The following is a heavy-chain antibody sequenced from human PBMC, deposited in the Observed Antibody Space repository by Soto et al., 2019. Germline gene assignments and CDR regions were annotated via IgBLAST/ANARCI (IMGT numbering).Heavy chain of an antibody. CDR3: VKNSGWFNT. V-gene: IGHV3-23*01. CDR2: IDGSGGFT. CDR1: GFTVGTTD. J-gene: IGHJ5*02. Sequence: QLLQSGGGLVQPGGSLTLSCAASGFTVGTTDMRWVRQAPGEGLEWVSTIDGSGGFTYYAYSVKGRFTISRDNSRNTVYLQMNSLRGDDTALYYCVKNSGWFNTWGQGALVTVSS. D-gene: IGHD3-10*01.